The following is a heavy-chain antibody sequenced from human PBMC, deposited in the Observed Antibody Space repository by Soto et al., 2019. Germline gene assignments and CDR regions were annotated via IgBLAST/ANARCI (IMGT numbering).Heavy chain of an antibody. CDR2: IYSSGST. CDR3: ARMTYSSGWNFQH. CDR1: GGSISSYY. D-gene: IGHD6-19*01. J-gene: IGHJ1*01. V-gene: IGHV4-59*01. Sequence: PSETLSLTCTVSGGSISSYYWSWIRQPPGKGLEWIGYIYSSGSTNYNPSLKSRVTISVDTSRNQFSLKMSSVTAADTAVYYCARMTYSSGWNFQHWGQGSLVTVSS.